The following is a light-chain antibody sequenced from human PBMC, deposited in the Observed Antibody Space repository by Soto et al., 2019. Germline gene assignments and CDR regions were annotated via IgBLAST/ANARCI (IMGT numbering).Light chain of an antibody. CDR1: QSVSSY. Sequence: EIVLTQSPATLSLSPGERATLSCRASQSVSSYLAWYQQKPGQAPRLLIYDASNRATGIPARFSGSGSGTDFTLTISSLGPEDFAVYYCQQRSNWSLFTFGPGTKVDIK. V-gene: IGKV3-11*01. CDR3: QQRSNWSLFT. J-gene: IGKJ3*01. CDR2: DAS.